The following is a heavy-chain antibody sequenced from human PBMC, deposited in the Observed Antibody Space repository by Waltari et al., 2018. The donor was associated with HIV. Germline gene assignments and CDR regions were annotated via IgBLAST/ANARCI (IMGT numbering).Heavy chain of an antibody. V-gene: IGHV1-3*04. CDR3: ARGGWELY. J-gene: IGHJ4*02. D-gene: IGHD1-26*01. CDR2: INTANGNT. CDR1: GHTFTSYD. Sequence: QVQFVQSGAEVKKPGASVKISCKTSGHTFTSYDIHWVRQAPGKRLEWMGWINTANGNTEYSQTFQGRVTMTWDTSAGTVYMDLRSLRSEDTALYYCARGGWELYWGQGTLVTVSS.